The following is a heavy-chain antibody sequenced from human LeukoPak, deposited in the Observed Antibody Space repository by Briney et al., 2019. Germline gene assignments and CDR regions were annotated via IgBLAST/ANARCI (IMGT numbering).Heavy chain of an antibody. Sequence: GGSLRLSCAASGFTFSSYGMHWVRQAPGKGLEWVAFIRYDGSNKYYADSVKGRFTISRDNSKNTLYLQMNSLRAEDTAVYYCAKERGYSSGWYAGGVDYWGQGTLVTVSS. CDR2: IRYDGSNK. V-gene: IGHV3-30*02. CDR3: AKERGYSSGWYAGGVDY. J-gene: IGHJ4*02. D-gene: IGHD6-19*01. CDR1: GFTFSSYG.